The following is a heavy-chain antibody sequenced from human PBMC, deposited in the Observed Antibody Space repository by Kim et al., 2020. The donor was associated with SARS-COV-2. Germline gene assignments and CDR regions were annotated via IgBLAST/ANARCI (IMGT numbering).Heavy chain of an antibody. Sequence: GGSLRLSCAASGFAFSSFCMSWLRQAPGKGLEWVASIKQDGGETYYVDSVKGRFTISRDNSKNSLYLEMNNLSAEDTAIYYCARNLWARSGPFTSFYPW. D-gene: IGHD2-21*01. CDR1: GFAFSSFC. J-gene: IGHJ5*02. CDR2: IKQDGGET. CDR3: ARNLWARSGPFTSFYP. V-gene: IGHV3-7*03.